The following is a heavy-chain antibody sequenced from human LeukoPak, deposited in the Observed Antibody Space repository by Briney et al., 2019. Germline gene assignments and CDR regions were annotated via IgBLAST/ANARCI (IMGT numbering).Heavy chain of an antibody. CDR1: GYSFGSFY. CDR3: ARREGGRTWFDP. Sequence: PGESLKISCKGSGYSFGSFYIGWVRQLPGKGLEWMGIIYPGDSDTRYSPSFQGQVTISADKSITTAYLQWSSLKASDTAMYYCARREGGRTWFDPWGQGTLVTVSS. CDR2: IYPGDSDT. J-gene: IGHJ5*02. D-gene: IGHD3-16*01. V-gene: IGHV5-51*01.